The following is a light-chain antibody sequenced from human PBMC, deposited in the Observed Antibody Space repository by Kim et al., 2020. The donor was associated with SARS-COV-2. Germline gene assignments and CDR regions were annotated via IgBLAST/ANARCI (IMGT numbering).Light chain of an antibody. CDR3: QKYDSDPRT. CDR1: QGISSC. Sequence: ASVGDRVTITCRASQGISSCLAWYQQKPGKAPKLLIYAASTLQTGVPSRFSGSGSGTDFTLTISSLQPEDFATYYCQKYDSDPRTFGQGTKVDIK. V-gene: IGKV1-27*01. CDR2: AAS. J-gene: IGKJ1*01.